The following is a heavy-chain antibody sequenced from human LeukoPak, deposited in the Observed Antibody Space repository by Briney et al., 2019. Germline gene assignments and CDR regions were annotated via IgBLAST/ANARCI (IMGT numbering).Heavy chain of an antibody. Sequence: GGSLRLSCAASGFTVSSNYMSWVRQAPGRGLEWVSVIYSGGSTYYADSVKGRFTFSRDNSKNTLYLQMNSLRAEDTAVYYCATTVPKARTYYYGMDVWGQGTTVTVSS. V-gene: IGHV3-53*01. CDR1: GFTVSSNY. CDR3: ATTVPKARTYYYGMDV. CDR2: IYSGGST. D-gene: IGHD4-17*01. J-gene: IGHJ6*02.